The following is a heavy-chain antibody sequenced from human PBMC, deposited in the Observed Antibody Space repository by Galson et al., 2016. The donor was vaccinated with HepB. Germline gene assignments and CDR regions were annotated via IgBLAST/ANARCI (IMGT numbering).Heavy chain of an antibody. CDR1: GGSFSSYA. CDR2: IIPIFEST. Sequence: SVKVSCKASGGSFSSYAFSWVRQAPGQGLEWMGGIIPIFESTDYAQKFQGRVTITADDSTRVVYMELSDLRSEDTAVYYCVRAKRFLEWSCDYWGQGTLVTVSS. CDR3: VRAKRFLEWSCDY. D-gene: IGHD3-3*01. V-gene: IGHV1-69*13. J-gene: IGHJ4*02.